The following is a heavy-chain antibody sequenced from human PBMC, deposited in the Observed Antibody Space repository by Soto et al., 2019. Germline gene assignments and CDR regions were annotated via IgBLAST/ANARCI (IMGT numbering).Heavy chain of an antibody. D-gene: IGHD6-13*01. V-gene: IGHV5-51*01. CDR1: GYSFTIYC. CDR2: IYPGDSDT. CDR3: ASSSTDAFDI. Sequence: GESLKISCDGSGYSFTIYCIGLVRQMPGKGLEWMGIIYPGDSDTRYSPSFQGQVTISADKSISTAYLQWSSLKASDTAMYYCASSSTDAFDIWGQGTMVTVSS. J-gene: IGHJ3*02.